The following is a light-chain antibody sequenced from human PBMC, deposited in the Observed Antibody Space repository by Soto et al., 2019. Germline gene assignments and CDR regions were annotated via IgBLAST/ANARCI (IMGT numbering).Light chain of an antibody. Sequence: QSVLTQPASVSGSPGQSITISCTGTSGDIGSYNRVSWYQQHPGKAPKLIIYEVTDRPSGVSNRFSGSKSGNTASLTISGLQAGDEAEYYCSSYTNINTRACVFGTGTKVTVL. J-gene: IGLJ1*01. CDR3: SSYTNINTRACV. CDR1: SGDIGSYNR. V-gene: IGLV2-14*01. CDR2: EVT.